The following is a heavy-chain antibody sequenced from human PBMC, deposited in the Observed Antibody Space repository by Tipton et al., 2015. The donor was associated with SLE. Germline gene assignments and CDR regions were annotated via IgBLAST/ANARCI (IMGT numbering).Heavy chain of an antibody. V-gene: IGHV4-4*09. J-gene: IGHJ3*02. CDR2: IYTSGST. D-gene: IGHD7-27*01. Sequence: TLSLTCTVSGGSISSYYWSWIRQPAGKGLEWIGYIYTSGSTNYNPSLKSRVTISVDTSKNQFSLKLSSVAAADTAVYYCARVTGEDYDAFDIWGQGTMVTVSS. CDR3: ARVTGEDYDAFDI. CDR1: GGSISSYY.